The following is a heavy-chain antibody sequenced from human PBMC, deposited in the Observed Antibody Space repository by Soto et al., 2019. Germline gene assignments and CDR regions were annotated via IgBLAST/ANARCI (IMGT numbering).Heavy chain of an antibody. J-gene: IGHJ6*02. Sequence: QVQLVESGGGVVQPGRSLRLSCAASGFTFSSYGMHWVRQAPGKGLEWVAVISYDGSNKYCADSVKGRFTISRDNSKNTLYLQMNSLRAEDTAVYYCAKDTRIVVVPAATYYYGMDVWGQGTTVTVSS. CDR1: GFTFSSYG. CDR2: ISYDGSNK. V-gene: IGHV3-30*18. D-gene: IGHD2-2*01. CDR3: AKDTRIVVVPAATYYYGMDV.